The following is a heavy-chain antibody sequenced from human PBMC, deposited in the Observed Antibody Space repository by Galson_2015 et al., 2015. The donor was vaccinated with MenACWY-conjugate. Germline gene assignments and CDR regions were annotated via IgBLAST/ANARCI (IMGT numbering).Heavy chain of an antibody. CDR1: GSTFTNYA. Sequence: SVKVSCKASGSTFTNYALHWLRQAPGQRLEWMGWINVGSGNTSSSQKFQGRVTITTDTSASTAYMELSSLRSEDTAVYYCARAHLGYSYYYFDPRGQGTLVTVSS. V-gene: IGHV1-3*01. CDR3: ARAHLGYSYYYFDP. CDR2: INVGSGNT. J-gene: IGHJ5*02. D-gene: IGHD5-18*01.